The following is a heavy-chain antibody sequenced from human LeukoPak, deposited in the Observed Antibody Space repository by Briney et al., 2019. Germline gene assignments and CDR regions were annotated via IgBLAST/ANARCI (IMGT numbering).Heavy chain of an antibody. J-gene: IGHJ3*02. CDR1: GFTFSSYW. V-gene: IGHV3-7*01. CDR2: IKQDGSEK. CDR3: ARDRDPLAFEI. Sequence: GGSLRLSCAASGFTFSSYWMSWVRQAPGKGLEWVANIKQDGSEKYYVDSVKGRFTISRDNAKNSLYLQMNSLRDEDTAVFHCARDRDPLAFEIWGQGTMVTVSS.